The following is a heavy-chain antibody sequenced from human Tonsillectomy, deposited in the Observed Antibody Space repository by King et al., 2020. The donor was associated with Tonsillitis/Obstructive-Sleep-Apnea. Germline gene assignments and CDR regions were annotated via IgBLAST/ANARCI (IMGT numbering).Heavy chain of an antibody. J-gene: IGHJ2*01. CDR3: ARVTTRDWYFDL. CDR2: IYYSGST. CDR1: GGSISSYY. D-gene: IGHD1-1*01. V-gene: IGHV4-59*01. Sequence: VQLQESGPGLVKPSETLSLTCTVSGGSISSYYWSWIRQPPGKGLEWIGYIYYSGSTNYNPSLKSRVTISVDTSKNQFSLKLSSVTAADTAVYYCARVTTRDWYFDLRGRGTLVTVSS.